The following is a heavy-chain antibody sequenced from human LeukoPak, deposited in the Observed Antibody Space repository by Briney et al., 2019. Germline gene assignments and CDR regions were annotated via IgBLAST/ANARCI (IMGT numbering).Heavy chain of an antibody. CDR2: VDPEDGDT. J-gene: IGHJ4*02. V-gene: IGHV1-69-2*01. Sequence: GASVKVSCKGSGYTFTDYYMHWVQQAPGQGLEWMGLVDPEDGDTIYAEKFQGRVTITADTSTDTAYMELSSLRSEDTAVYYCATGRSDFWNFDYWGQGTMVTVSS. CDR3: ATGRSDFWNFDY. D-gene: IGHD2-21*02. CDR1: GYTFTDYY.